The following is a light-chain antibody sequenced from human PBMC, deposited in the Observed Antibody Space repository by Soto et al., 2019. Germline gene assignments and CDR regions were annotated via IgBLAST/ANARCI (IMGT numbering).Light chain of an antibody. CDR1: STDVGGYKY. J-gene: IGLJ1*01. Sequence: QSALTQPASVSGSPGQSITISCTGTSTDVGGYKYVSWYQQHPGTAPKLMIFEVNGRPSGVSDRFSGSKSGNMASLTISGLQPEDEADYYCSSFSSSSTPYVFGTGTKVTVL. CDR3: SSFSSSSTPYV. V-gene: IGLV2-14*01. CDR2: EVN.